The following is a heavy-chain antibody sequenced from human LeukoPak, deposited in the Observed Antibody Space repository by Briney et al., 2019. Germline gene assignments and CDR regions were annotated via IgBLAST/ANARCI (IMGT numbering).Heavy chain of an antibody. CDR3: ARQPGPSDY. Sequence: SETLSLTCTVSGGSNSSYYWSWIRQPPGKGLEWIGYIYYSGSTNYNPSLKSRVTISVDTSKNQFSLKLSSVTAADTAVYYCARQPGPSDYWGQGTLVTVSS. J-gene: IGHJ4*02. CDR2: IYYSGST. D-gene: IGHD1-1*01. CDR1: GGSNSSYY. V-gene: IGHV4-59*08.